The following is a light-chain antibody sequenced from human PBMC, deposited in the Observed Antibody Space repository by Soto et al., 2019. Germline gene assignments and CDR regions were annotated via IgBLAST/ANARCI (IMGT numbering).Light chain of an antibody. V-gene: IGLV2-8*01. Sequence: QSALTQPPSASGSPGQSVTISCTGTSSDVGGYNYVAWYQQHAGEALKLVIYEVNQRPSGVPDRFSGSKSGNTASLTVSGLQAEDEADYYCTSYRGSNKDVVFGGGTKVTVL. J-gene: IGLJ3*02. CDR2: EVN. CDR1: SSDVGGYNY. CDR3: TSYRGSNKDVV.